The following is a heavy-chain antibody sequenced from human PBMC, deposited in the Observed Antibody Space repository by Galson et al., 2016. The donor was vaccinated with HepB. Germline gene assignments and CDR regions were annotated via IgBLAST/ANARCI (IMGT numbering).Heavy chain of an antibody. D-gene: IGHD3-3*01. CDR3: ARAGRLLRFLEWPYYYYGMDV. Sequence: SLRLSCAASGFTFSSYSMNWVRQAPGKGLEWVSSISSSSSYIYYADSVKGRLTISRDNAKNSLYLQMNSLRAEDTDVDYCARAGRLLRFLEWPYYYYGMDVWGQGTTVTVSS. CDR2: ISSSSSYI. J-gene: IGHJ6*02. V-gene: IGHV3-21*01. CDR1: GFTFSSYS.